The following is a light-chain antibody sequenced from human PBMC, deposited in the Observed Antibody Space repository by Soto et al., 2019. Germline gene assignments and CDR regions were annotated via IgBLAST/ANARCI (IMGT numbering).Light chain of an antibody. CDR2: DND. V-gene: IGLV1-51*01. Sequence: QSVLTQPPSVSAAPGQKVTVSCSGSRSNIGNNAVAWYQHLPGTAPKLLIYDNDKRPSGISDRFSASKSGTSATLAITGLQTGDEADYYCQSYGGTLSPCVFGTGTKLTVL. J-gene: IGLJ1*01. CDR1: RSNIGNNA. CDR3: QSYGGTLSPCV.